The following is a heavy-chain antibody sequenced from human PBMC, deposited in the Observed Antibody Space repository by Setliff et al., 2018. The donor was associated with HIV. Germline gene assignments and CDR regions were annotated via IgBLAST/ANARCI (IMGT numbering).Heavy chain of an antibody. D-gene: IGHD2-21*02. Sequence: TSETLSLTCTVSGGSISTYYWSWLRQPPGKGLDWIGYIYHSGSTNSNPSLKSRVTISVDTSKIQLSLKLSSVTAADTAVYSGASELAYCGADCSRRGFLHWGQGTLVTVSS. CDR2: IYHSGST. CDR1: GGSISTYY. J-gene: IGHJ1*01. CDR3: ASELAYCGADCSRRGFLH. V-gene: IGHV4-59*08.